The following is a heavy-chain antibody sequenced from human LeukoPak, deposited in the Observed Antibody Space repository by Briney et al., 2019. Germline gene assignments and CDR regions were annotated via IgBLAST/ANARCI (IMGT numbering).Heavy chain of an antibody. J-gene: IGHJ5*02. CDR1: GYSISSGYY. V-gene: IGHV4-38-2*02. CDR3: ARTYYGDNWFDH. Sequence: SETLSLTCTVSGYSISSGYYWGWIRPPPGRGLEWIGSIYHSGTTYYNPSLKSRVTISVDTSKNQFSLQLSSVTATDTAVYYCARTYYGDNWFDHWGQGTLVTVSS. CDR2: IYHSGTT. D-gene: IGHD3-10*01.